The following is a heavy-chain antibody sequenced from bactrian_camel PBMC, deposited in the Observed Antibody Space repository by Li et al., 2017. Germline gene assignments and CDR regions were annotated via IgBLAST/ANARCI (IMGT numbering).Heavy chain of an antibody. CDR1: EYTFDEAD. D-gene: IGHD2*01. CDR3: AAGHGGTCLLWAVSY. CDR2: VKGDGDGI. V-gene: IGHV3-1*01. J-gene: IGHJ4*01. Sequence: VQLVESGGGSVQTGGSLRLSCTASEYTFDEADMGWYRQAPGRGLEWVSHVKGDGDGIKYADSVKGRFTISRDNAKNTVSLQMNSLKSEDTALYYCAAGHGGTCLLWAVSYWGQGTQVTVS.